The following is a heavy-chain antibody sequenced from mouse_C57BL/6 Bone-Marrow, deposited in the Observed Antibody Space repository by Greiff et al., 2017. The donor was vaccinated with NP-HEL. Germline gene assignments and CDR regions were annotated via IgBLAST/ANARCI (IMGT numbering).Heavy chain of an antibody. CDR2: IYPRSGNT. J-gene: IGHJ2*01. Sequence: QVHVKQSGAELARPGASVKLSCKASGYTFTSYGISWVKQRTGQGLEWIGEIYPRSGNTYYNEKFKGKATLTADKSSSTAYMELRSLTSEDSAVYFCARPLIYYDYYFDYWGQGTTLTVSS. CDR3: ARPLIYYDYYFDY. CDR1: GYTFTSYG. D-gene: IGHD2-4*01. V-gene: IGHV1-81*01.